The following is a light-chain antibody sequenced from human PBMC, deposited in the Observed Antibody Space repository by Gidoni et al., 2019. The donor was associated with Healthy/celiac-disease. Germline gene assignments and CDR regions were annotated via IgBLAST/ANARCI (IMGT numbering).Light chain of an antibody. CDR2: DAS. CDR3: QQRSNWRI. Sequence: EIVLTQSPATLSLSPGERATLSCRASQSVSSYLAWYQQKPGQAPRLLIYDASNRATGIPARFSGSGSGTDFTLTISSLGPEDFAVYYCQQRSNWRIFGQGTRLEIK. CDR1: QSVSSY. J-gene: IGKJ5*01. V-gene: IGKV3-11*01.